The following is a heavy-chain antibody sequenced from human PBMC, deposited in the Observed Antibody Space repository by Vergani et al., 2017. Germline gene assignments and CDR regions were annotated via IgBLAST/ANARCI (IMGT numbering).Heavy chain of an antibody. Sequence: EVQLLESGGGLVQPGGSLRLSCAASGFTFSSYAMSWVRQAPGKGLEWVSAISGSGGSTDYADSVKGRFTITRDNSKITLYLQMNSLRAEVTAVYYCAKDSNSGSYYGLSYYYYDMDVWGKGTTVTVSS. CDR1: GFTFSSYA. CDR2: ISGSGGST. D-gene: IGHD1-26*01. V-gene: IGHV3-23*01. CDR3: AKDSNSGSYYGLSYYYYDMDV. J-gene: IGHJ6*03.